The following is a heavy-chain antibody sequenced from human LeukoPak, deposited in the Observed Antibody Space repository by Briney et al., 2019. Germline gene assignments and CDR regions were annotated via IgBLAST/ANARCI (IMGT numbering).Heavy chain of an antibody. J-gene: IGHJ4*02. D-gene: IGHD1-1*01. CDR1: VGSFTTYI. Sequence: SVKVSCKASVGSFTTYIITWVRQAPGQGLEWMGRIVPVSGTTQYAQNFQGRVTITTDESASTAYMELNSLRPEDTAVYYCARELGSTGSSVYWGQGALVTVSS. CDR3: ARELGSTGSSVY. V-gene: IGHV1-69*05. CDR2: IVPVSGTT.